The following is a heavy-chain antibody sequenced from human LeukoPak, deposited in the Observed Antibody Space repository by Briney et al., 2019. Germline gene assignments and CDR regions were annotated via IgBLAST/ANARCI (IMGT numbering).Heavy chain of an antibody. D-gene: IGHD2-2*01. CDR3: AKGRSGYCSSTSCSGKAYCGGDCYGTNDY. V-gene: IGHV4-4*02. Sequence: KPSGTLSLTCAVSGGSISSSNWWSWVRQPPGKGLEWIGEIYHSGSTNYNPSLKSRVTISVDKSKNQSSLKLSSVTAADTAVYYCAKGRSGYCSSTSCSGKAYCGGDCYGTNDYWGQGTLVTVSS. J-gene: IGHJ4*02. CDR2: IYHSGST. CDR1: GGSISSSNW.